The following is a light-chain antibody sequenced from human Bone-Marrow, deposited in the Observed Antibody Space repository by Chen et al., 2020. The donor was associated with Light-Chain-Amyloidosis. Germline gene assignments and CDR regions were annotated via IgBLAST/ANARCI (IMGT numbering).Light chain of an antibody. CDR2: EDD. Sequence: NFMLTQPHSVWESPGKTVILSCTRSSGSVATNYVQWYQQRPGSSPTTVIYEDDQRPSGVPDRFAGSIERSSNAASLAISGLKTEDEADYYCQSYQGSSQGVFGGGTKLTV. CDR3: QSYQGSSQGV. V-gene: IGLV6-57*01. CDR1: SGSVATNY. J-gene: IGLJ3*02.